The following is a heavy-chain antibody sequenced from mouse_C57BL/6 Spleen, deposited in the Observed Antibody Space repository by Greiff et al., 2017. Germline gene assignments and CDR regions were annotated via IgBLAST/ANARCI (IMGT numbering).Heavy chain of an antibody. D-gene: IGHD1-1*01. J-gene: IGHJ2*01. CDR3: ARVDYDGRNSDVDY. Sequence: QVQLQQSGPELVKPGASVKISCTASGFAFSSSWMNWVKQSPGTGLEWIGRIYPGDGDTNYNGKFKGTATLTADNSSSTAYMQLRSLTSEDSAVYFGARVDYDGRNSDVDYWGQGTTLTVSS. CDR2: IYPGDGDT. V-gene: IGHV1-82*01. CDR1: GFAFSSSW.